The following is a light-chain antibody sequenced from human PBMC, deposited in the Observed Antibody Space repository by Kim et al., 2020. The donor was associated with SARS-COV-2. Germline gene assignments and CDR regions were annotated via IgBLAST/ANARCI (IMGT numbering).Light chain of an antibody. V-gene: IGKV3-20*01. CDR1: QSVSSN. CDR3: QQYGCLPFT. CDR2: GAS. Sequence: LSPGERATLSCRASQSVSSNLAWYQQRPGQAPRLLIYGASNRATGIPDRFSGSGSGTDFTLTISRLEPEDFAVYYCQQYGCLPFTFGPGTKVDIK. J-gene: IGKJ3*01.